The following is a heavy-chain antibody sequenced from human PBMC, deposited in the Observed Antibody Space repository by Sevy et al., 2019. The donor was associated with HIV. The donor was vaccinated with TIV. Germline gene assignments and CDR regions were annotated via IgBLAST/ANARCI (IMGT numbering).Heavy chain of an antibody. D-gene: IGHD3-10*01. V-gene: IGHV1-69*13. CDR2: IIPIFGAA. J-gene: IGHJ4*02. Sequence: ASVKVSCKASGGTFSSYAISWVRQAPGQGLEWMGGIIPIFGAANYAQNFQGRVTITADESTSTVYMELSSLRSEDTAVYYCAKAHYGSGSYYNLGYWGQGTLVTVSS. CDR3: AKAHYGSGSYYNLGY. CDR1: GGTFSSYA.